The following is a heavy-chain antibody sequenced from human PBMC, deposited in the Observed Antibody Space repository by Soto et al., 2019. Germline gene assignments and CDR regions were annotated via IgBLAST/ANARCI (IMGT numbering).Heavy chain of an antibody. CDR2: IIPIFGTA. Sequence: SVKVSCKASGGTFSSYAISWVRQAPGQGLEWMGGIIPIFGTANYAQKFQGRVTITADEFTSTAYMELSSLRSEDTAVYYCARDYDFWSGPSPLMDVWGQGTTVTVSS. V-gene: IGHV1-69*13. J-gene: IGHJ6*02. CDR3: ARDYDFWSGPSPLMDV. D-gene: IGHD3-3*01. CDR1: GGTFSSYA.